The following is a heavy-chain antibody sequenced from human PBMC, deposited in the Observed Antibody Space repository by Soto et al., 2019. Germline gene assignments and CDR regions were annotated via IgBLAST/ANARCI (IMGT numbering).Heavy chain of an antibody. V-gene: IGHV1-46*01. D-gene: IGHD3-3*01. CDR3: ARTIFGVVIADAFDI. J-gene: IGHJ3*02. CDR1: GYTFTSDY. CDR2: INPRGGST. Sequence: ASVKVSCKASGYTFTSDYMHWVRQAPGQGLEWMGIINPRGGSTTYAQKFQGRMIMTADTSTSTVYMELSSLRSEDTAVYYCARTIFGVVIADAFDIWGQGTMVTVSS.